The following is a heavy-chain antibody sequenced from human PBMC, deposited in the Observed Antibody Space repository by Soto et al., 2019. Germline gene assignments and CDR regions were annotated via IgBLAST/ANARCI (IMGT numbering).Heavy chain of an antibody. CDR3: AKAKWLRPDGHYYMDV. Sequence: GGSLRLSCAASGFTFDDYAMHWVRQAPGKGLEWVSGISWNSGSIGYADSVKGRFTISRDNAKNSLYLQMNNLRAEDTALYYCAKAKWLRPDGHYYMDVWGKGTTVTVSS. D-gene: IGHD5-12*01. CDR2: ISWNSGSI. CDR1: GFTFDDYA. J-gene: IGHJ6*03. V-gene: IGHV3-9*01.